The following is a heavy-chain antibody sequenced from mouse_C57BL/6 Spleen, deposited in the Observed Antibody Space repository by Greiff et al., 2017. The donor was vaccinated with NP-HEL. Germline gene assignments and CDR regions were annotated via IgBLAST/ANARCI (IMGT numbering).Heavy chain of an antibody. J-gene: IGHJ1*03. CDR1: GYTFTSYW. D-gene: IGHD1-1*01. CDR3: ARSEATVVATSRYWYFDV. V-gene: IGHV1-7*01. CDR2: INPSSGYT. Sequence: QVQLQQSGAELAKPGASVKLSCKASGYTFTSYWMHWVKQRPGQGLEWIGYINPSSGYTKYNQKFKDKATLTADKSSSTAYMQLSSLTYEDSAVYYCARSEATVVATSRYWYFDVWGTGTTVTVSS.